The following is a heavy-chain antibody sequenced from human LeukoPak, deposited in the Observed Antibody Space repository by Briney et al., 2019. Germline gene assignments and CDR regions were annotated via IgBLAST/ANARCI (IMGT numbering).Heavy chain of an antibody. Sequence: GASVKVSCEASGYTLTGPFVHWVRQTPGQGLEWMGWINPTSGDTNYVEKFQGRVTMTRETSISTAYMEVSRVRSDDTAVYYCARGDWDGPARRAFDIWGQGTMVTVSS. CDR2: INPTSGDT. D-gene: IGHD1-26*01. J-gene: IGHJ3*02. CDR3: ARGDWDGPARRAFDI. CDR1: GYTLTGPF. V-gene: IGHV1-2*02.